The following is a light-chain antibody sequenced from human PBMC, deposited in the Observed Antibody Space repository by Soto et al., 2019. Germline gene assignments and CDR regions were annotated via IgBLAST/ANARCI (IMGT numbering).Light chain of an antibody. J-gene: IGKJ4*01. CDR2: AAS. CDR3: HKYNSAPLT. CDR1: QAISNY. Sequence: DIQMTQSPSSLSASVGDRVTITSRASQAISNYLAWYQQKPGKVPKLQIYAASTLQSGVPSRFSGSGSGTDFTLTISSLQPEDVATYYCHKYNSAPLTFGGGTKVEI. V-gene: IGKV1-27*01.